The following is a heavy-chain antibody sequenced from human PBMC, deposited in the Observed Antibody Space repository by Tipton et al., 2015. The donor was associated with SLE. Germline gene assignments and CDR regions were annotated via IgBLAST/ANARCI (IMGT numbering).Heavy chain of an antibody. D-gene: IGHD6-13*01. CDR3: AREACIAAAGTGAGDCGMDV. J-gene: IGHJ6*02. CDR2: IWYDGSNK. CDR1: GFTFSSYG. Sequence: SLRLSCAASGFTFSSYGMHWVRRAPGKGLEWVAVIWYDGSNKYYADSVKGRFTISRDNSKNTLYLQMNSLRAEDTAAYYCAREACIAAAGTGAGDCGMDVWGQGTTVTVSS. V-gene: IGHV3-33*01.